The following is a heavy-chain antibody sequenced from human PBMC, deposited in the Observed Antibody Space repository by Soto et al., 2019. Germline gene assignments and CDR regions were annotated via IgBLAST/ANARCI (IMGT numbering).Heavy chain of an antibody. D-gene: IGHD3-3*01. CDR2: ISAYNGNT. CDR3: ARDDHDFWSGYYEGADY. CDR1: GYTFTSYG. V-gene: IGHV1-18*01. Sequence: ASVKVSCKASGYTFTSYGISWVRQAPGQGLEWMGWISAYNGNTNYAQKLQGRVTMTTDTSTSTAYMELRSLRSDDTAVYYCARDDHDFWSGYYEGADYWGQGTLVTVSS. J-gene: IGHJ4*02.